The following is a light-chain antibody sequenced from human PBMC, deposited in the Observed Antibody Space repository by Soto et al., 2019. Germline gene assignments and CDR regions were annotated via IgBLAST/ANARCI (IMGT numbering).Light chain of an antibody. CDR3: QSYDSSLSGSGV. J-gene: IGLJ2*01. Sequence: QSVLTQPPSVSGAPGQRVTISCTGSSSNIGAGYDVHWYQQLPGTAPKLLIYGNSNRPSGVPDRFSGSKSGTSASLAITGLQDEDEADYYCQSYDSSLSGSGVFGGGTKLTVL. V-gene: IGLV1-40*01. CDR1: SSNIGAGYD. CDR2: GNS.